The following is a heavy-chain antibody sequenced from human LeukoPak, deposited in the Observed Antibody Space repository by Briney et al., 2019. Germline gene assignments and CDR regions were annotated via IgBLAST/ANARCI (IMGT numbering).Heavy chain of an antibody. CDR3: ARARCLEWLFVGCYFDY. CDR1: GGSFSGYY. Sequence: SETLSLTCAVYGGSFSGYYWSWIRQPPGKGLEWIGEINHSGSTNYNPSLKSRVTISVDTSKNQFSLKLSSVTAADTAVYYCARARCLEWLFVGCYFDYWGQGTLVTVSS. V-gene: IGHV4-34*01. CDR2: INHSGST. D-gene: IGHD3-3*01. J-gene: IGHJ4*02.